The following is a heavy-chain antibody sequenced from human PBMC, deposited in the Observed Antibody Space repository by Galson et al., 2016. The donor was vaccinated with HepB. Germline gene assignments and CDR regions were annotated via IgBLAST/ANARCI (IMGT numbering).Heavy chain of an antibody. Sequence: SLRLSCAASGFTFSSYWMHWVRQAPGKGLVWVSRIKSDESWKNYADSVNGRFTISRDNAENMVYLQMNSLRVDGTAVYYCARVTAANKPFDSWGQGILVTVSS. D-gene: IGHD6-13*01. V-gene: IGHV3-74*01. CDR3: ARVTAANKPFDS. CDR1: GFTFSSYW. CDR2: IKSDESWK. J-gene: IGHJ4*02.